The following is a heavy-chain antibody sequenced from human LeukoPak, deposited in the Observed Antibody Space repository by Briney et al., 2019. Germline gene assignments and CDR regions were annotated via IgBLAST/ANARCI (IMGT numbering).Heavy chain of an antibody. CDR3: ASEPARRGSDSGS. CDR1: GGSISSSSYY. V-gene: IGHV4-39*07. CDR2: IYYSGST. J-gene: IGHJ4*02. Sequence: SETLSLTCTVSGGSISSSSYYWGWIRQPPGKGLEWIGSIYYSGSTYYNPSLKSRVTISVDTSKNQFSLKLSSVTAADTAVYYCASEPARRGSDSGSWGQGTLVTVSS. D-gene: IGHD4-17*01.